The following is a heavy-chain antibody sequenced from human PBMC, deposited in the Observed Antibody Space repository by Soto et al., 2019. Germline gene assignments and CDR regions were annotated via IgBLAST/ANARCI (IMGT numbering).Heavy chain of an antibody. CDR1: GFTFSDHH. CDR3: VCDDTDY. J-gene: IGHJ4*02. CDR2: SRNKADSYTP. D-gene: IGHD3-16*01. Sequence: GGSLRLSCAVSGFTFSDHHMDWVRQAPGKGLEWVGRSRNKADSYTPEYAASVKGRFTISRDDSKNSLYLQVDSLKTDDTAVYYFVCDDTDYWGKETLVILSS. V-gene: IGHV3-72*01.